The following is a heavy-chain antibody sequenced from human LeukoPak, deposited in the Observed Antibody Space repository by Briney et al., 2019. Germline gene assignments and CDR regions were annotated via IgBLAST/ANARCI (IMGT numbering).Heavy chain of an antibody. D-gene: IGHD3-10*01. CDR1: GFTFSSYS. J-gene: IGHJ4*02. V-gene: IGHV3-21*04. CDR2: ISSSSSYI. Sequence: GGSLRLSCAASGFTFSSYSMNWVRQAPGKGLEWVSSISSSSSYIYYADSVKGRFTISRDNAKNSLYLQMNSLRAEDTALYYCAKDGNGSGNSDLEYWGQGTLVTVSS. CDR3: AKDGNGSGNSDLEY.